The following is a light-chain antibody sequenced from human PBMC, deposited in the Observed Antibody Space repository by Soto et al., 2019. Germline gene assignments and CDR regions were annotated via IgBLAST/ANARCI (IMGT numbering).Light chain of an antibody. J-gene: IGLJ2*01. CDR1: SRDVGAYNS. V-gene: IGLV2-8*01. Sequence: QSALTQPPSASGSPGQSVTISCTGTSRDVGAYNSVSWYQQHPGEVPKLLIYEVTQRPSGVPNRFSGSKSGNTASLTVSGHHAGDEADYYCTSYAGNNNVVFGGGTKLTVL. CDR3: TSYAGNNNVV. CDR2: EVT.